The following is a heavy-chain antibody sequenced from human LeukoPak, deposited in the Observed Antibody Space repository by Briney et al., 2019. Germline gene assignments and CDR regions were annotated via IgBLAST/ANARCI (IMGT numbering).Heavy chain of an antibody. J-gene: IGHJ4*02. Sequence: ASVKVSCKASGGTFSRYAISWVRQAPGQGVEWMGGIIPIFGRANYEQKFQGRVTITTDESTSTAYTELSSLRSEDTAVYYCARASTYYYDSSGYYYEDYWGQGTLVTVSS. D-gene: IGHD3-22*01. CDR2: IIPIFGRA. CDR3: ARASTYYYDSSGYYYEDY. CDR1: GGTFSRYA. V-gene: IGHV1-69*05.